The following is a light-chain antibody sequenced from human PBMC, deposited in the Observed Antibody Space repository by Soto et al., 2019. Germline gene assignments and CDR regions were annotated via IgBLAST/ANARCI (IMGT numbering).Light chain of an antibody. J-gene: IGKJ5*01. CDR1: QSLVYTDGNTY. V-gene: IGKV2-30*01. CDR2: KVS. Sequence: DVVMTQSPLSLPVTLGQPASISCRSGQSLVYTDGNTYLSWFQQRPGQSPRRLIYKVSNRDSGVPDRFSGSGSGTDFTLEISRVEAEDVAIYYCMQATHWPITFGQGTRLEIK. CDR3: MQATHWPIT.